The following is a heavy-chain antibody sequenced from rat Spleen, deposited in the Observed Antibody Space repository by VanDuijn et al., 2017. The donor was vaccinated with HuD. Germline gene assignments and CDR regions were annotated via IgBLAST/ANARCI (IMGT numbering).Heavy chain of an antibody. Sequence: EVQLVESGGGLVQPGRSLKLSCAASGLSFSNYDMAWVRQAPTKGLEWVASISYDGTATYYRDSVKGRFTISRDNAKSTLYLQMDSLRSEDTATYYCARHPYPYFDYWGQGVMVTVSS. CDR3: ARHPYPYFDY. J-gene: IGHJ2*01. D-gene: IGHD2-6*01. V-gene: IGHV5-29*01. CDR1: GLSFSNYD. CDR2: ISYDGTAT.